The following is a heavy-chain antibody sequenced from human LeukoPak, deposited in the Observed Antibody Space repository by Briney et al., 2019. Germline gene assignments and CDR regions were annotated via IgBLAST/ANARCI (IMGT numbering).Heavy chain of an antibody. J-gene: IGHJ4*02. V-gene: IGHV3-33*01. CDR3: AREGYYDSSGSLDY. CDR2: IWYDGSNK. D-gene: IGHD3-22*01. Sequence: GRSLRLSCAASGFTFSSYGMHWVRQAPGKGLEWVAVIWYDGSNKYYADSVKGRFTISRDNSKNTLYLQMNSLRAEDTAVYYCAREGYYDSSGSLDYWGQGTPVTVSS. CDR1: GFTFSSYG.